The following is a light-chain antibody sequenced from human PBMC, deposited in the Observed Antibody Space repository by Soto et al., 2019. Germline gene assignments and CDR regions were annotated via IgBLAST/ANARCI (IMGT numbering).Light chain of an antibody. CDR1: QSISSW. J-gene: IGKJ1*01. V-gene: IGKV1-5*01. CDR2: DAS. Sequence: DIQMTQSPSTLSASVGDRVTITCRASQSISSWLAWYQQKPGKAPKLLIYDASSLESGVPSRFSGSGSGTEFTLTISSLLPDDCATYYCQQYNSLGTFGQGTKVEIK. CDR3: QQYNSLGT.